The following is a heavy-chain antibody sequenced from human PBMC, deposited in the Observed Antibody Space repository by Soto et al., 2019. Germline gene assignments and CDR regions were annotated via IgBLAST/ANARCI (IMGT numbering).Heavy chain of an antibody. CDR2: ISSSSSYI. CDR1: GFTFSSYS. J-gene: IGHJ4*02. D-gene: IGHD6-6*01. V-gene: IGHV3-21*01. Sequence: GGSLRLSCAASGFTFSSYSMNWVRQAPGKGLEWVSSISSSSSYIYYADSVKGRFTISRDNAKNSLYLQMNSLRAEDTAVYYCASGEYSSPPPVDYWGQGTLVTVS. CDR3: ASGEYSSPPPVDY.